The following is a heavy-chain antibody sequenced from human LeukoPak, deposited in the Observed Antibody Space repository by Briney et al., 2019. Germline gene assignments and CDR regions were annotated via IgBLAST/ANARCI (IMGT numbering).Heavy chain of an antibody. Sequence: SQTLSLTCSVSGGSISSGTYYWNWIRQPAGKGLEWIGRIYNSGSTNYNPSLKGRVTISVDTSKNQFSLKLSSVTAADTALYYCARDMEKSSAYQHWGQGTLLTVSS. J-gene: IGHJ4*02. D-gene: IGHD3-22*01. CDR1: GGSISSGTYY. V-gene: IGHV4-61*02. CDR3: ARDMEKSSAYQH. CDR2: IYNSGST.